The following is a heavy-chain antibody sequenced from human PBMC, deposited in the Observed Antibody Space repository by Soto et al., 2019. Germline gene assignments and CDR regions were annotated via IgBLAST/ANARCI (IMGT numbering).Heavy chain of an antibody. Sequence: PGGSLRLSCAASGFTFSSYGMHWVRQAPGKGLEWVAVIWYDGSNKYYADSVKGRFTISRDDSKNTLYLQMNGLRAEDTAVYYCARDNSLFDYWGQGTLVTVSS. V-gene: IGHV3-33*01. CDR2: IWYDGSNK. J-gene: IGHJ4*02. D-gene: IGHD6-13*01. CDR1: GFTFSSYG. CDR3: ARDNSLFDY.